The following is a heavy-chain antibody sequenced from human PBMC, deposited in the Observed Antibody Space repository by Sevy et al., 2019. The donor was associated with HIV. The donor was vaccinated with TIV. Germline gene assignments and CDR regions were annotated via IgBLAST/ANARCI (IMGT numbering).Heavy chain of an antibody. CDR2: IGTAGDT. CDR3: AREGAVAGTRGYGMDV. Sequence: GGSLRLSCAASGFTFSSYDMHWVRQATGKGLEWVSAIGTAGDTYYPDSVKGRFTISRENAKNSLYLQMNSLRAGDTAVYYCAREGAVAGTRGYGMDVWGQGTTVTVSS. V-gene: IGHV3-13*01. D-gene: IGHD6-19*01. J-gene: IGHJ6*02. CDR1: GFTFSSYD.